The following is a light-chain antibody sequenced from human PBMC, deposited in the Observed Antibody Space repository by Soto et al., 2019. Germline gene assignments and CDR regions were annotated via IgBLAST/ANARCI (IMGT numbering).Light chain of an antibody. Sequence: EIVLTQSPATLSLSPGERATLSSRASQSVSSYLAWYQQKPGQAPRLLIYDASNRATGIPARFSGSGSGTDFTLTISRLEPEDFAVYYCQQRSNWYTFGQGNKLEIK. CDR3: QQRSNWYT. V-gene: IGKV3-11*01. J-gene: IGKJ2*01. CDR2: DAS. CDR1: QSVSSY.